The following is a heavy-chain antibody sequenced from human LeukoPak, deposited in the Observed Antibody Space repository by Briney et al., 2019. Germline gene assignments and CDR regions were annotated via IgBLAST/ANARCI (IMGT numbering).Heavy chain of an antibody. V-gene: IGHV4-31*03. CDR1: GGSISSGGYY. CDR3: AVLGRGWLQRRDGNYFDY. CDR2: IYYSGST. Sequence: PSQTLSLTCTVSGGSISSGGYYWSWIRQHPGKGLEWIGYIYYSGSTYYNPSLKSRVTISVDTSKNQFSLKLSSVTAADTAVYYCAVLGRGWLQRRDGNYFDYWGQGTLVTVSS. J-gene: IGHJ4*02. D-gene: IGHD5-24*01.